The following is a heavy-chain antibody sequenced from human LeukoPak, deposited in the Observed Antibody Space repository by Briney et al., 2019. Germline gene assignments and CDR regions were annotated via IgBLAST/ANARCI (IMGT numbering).Heavy chain of an antibody. CDR1: GFTFSTYW. J-gene: IGHJ4*02. Sequence: GGSLRLSCAASGFTFSTYWMSWVRQAPGKGLEWVANIKEDGSEKYYGDSVKGRCTISRDNAKNSLYLEMNSLRVEDTAVYYCARDSSGYQWGQGTLVTVSS. CDR3: ARDSSGYQ. V-gene: IGHV3-7*01. D-gene: IGHD3-22*01. CDR2: IKEDGSEK.